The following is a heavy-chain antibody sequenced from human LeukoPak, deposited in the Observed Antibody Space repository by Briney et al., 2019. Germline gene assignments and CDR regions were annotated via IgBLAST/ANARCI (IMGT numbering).Heavy chain of an antibody. Sequence: PGGSLRLSCTASGFTFNSYSMTWVRQAPGMGLEWVANIKRDGSEKYYVDSVRGRFTISRDNAKNSLYLQMNTLRAEDTAVYFCARHNYYQFDYCGQGSLVTASS. J-gene: IGHJ4*02. CDR3: ARHNYYQFDY. CDR2: IKRDGSEK. CDR1: GFTFNSYS. V-gene: IGHV3-7*01. D-gene: IGHD1-1*01.